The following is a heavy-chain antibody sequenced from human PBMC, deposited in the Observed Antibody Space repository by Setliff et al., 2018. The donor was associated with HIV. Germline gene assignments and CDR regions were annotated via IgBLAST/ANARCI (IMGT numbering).Heavy chain of an antibody. CDR2: INHSGST. D-gene: IGHD6-13*01. V-gene: IGHV4-34*01. J-gene: IGHJ4*02. CDR1: GGSFSGYY. Sequence: PSETLSLTCAVYGGSFSGYYWSWIRQPPGKGLEWIGEINHSGSTNYNPSLKSRVTISVDTSKNQFSLKLSSVTAADTAVYYCARDSSSWYEFYFDCWGQGTLVTVSS. CDR3: ARDSSSWYEFYFDC.